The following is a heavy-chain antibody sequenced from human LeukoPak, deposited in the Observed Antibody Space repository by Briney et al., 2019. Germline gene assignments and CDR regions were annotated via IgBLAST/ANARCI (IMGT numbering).Heavy chain of an antibody. J-gene: IGHJ3*02. D-gene: IGHD3-10*01. CDR1: GYNFPIYW. CDR2: IYPGDSDT. Sequence: GESLKISCQGSGYNFPIYWIAWVRQMPGKGLEWMGIIYPGDSDTRYSPSFQGQVTISADKSISTAYLQWSSLKASDTAMYYCARSRRYYYGSGSNDAFDIWGQGTMVTVSS. CDR3: ARSRRYYYGSGSNDAFDI. V-gene: IGHV5-51*01.